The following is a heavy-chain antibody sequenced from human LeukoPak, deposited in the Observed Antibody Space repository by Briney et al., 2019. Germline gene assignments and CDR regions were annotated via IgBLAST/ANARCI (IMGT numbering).Heavy chain of an antibody. V-gene: IGHV4-31*03. CDR3: ARTPSDYDILTGRPNINWFDP. CDR1: GGSISSGGYY. CDR2: IYYSGST. J-gene: IGHJ5*02. Sequence: PSETLSLTCTVSGGSISSGGYYWSWIRQHPGKGLEWIGYIYYSGSTYYNPSLKSRVTISVDTSKNQFSLKLSSVTAADTAVYYCARTPSDYDILTGRPNINWFDPWGQGTLVTVSS. D-gene: IGHD3-9*01.